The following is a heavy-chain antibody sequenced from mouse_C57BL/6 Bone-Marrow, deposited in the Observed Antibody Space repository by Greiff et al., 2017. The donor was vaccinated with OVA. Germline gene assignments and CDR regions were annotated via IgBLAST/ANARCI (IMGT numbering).Heavy chain of an antibody. Sequence: EVKLVESGGGLVKPGGSLKLSCAASGFTFSDYGMHWVRQAPEKGLEWVAYISSGSSTIYYADTVKGRFTISRDNAKNTLFLQMTSLRSEDTAMYYCATVVPWGMDYWGQGTSVTVSS. J-gene: IGHJ4*01. CDR2: ISSGSSTI. CDR3: ATVVPWGMDY. D-gene: IGHD1-1*01. CDR1: GFTFSDYG. V-gene: IGHV5-17*01.